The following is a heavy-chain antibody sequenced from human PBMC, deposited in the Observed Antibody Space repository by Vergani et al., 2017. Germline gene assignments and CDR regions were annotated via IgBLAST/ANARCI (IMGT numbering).Heavy chain of an antibody. Sequence: QVQLQQWGAGLLKPSETLSLTCAVYGGSFSGYYWSWIRQPPGKGLEWIWEIKHSGSTNYNPSLKSRVNISGDTSKTQFSMKMSSVTAADTAVYYWARGRECSGGSCYWGPLRPSGGMDVWGQGTTVTVSS. V-gene: IGHV4-34*01. J-gene: IGHJ6*02. CDR1: GGSFSGYY. CDR3: ARGRECSGGSCYWGPLRPSGGMDV. CDR2: IKHSGST. D-gene: IGHD2-15*01.